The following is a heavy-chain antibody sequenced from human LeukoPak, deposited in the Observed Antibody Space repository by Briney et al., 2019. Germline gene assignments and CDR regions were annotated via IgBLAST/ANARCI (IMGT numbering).Heavy chain of an antibody. CDR2: ISYDGSNK. CDR1: GFTFSSYG. V-gene: IGHV3-30*18. Sequence: GRSLRLSCAASGFTFSSYGMHWVCQAPGKGLEWVAVISYDGSNKYYADSVKGRFTISRDNSKNTLYLQMNSLRAEDTAVYYCAKELVYYDSSGYYEGDYWGQGTLVTVSS. D-gene: IGHD3-22*01. CDR3: AKELVYYDSSGYYEGDY. J-gene: IGHJ4*02.